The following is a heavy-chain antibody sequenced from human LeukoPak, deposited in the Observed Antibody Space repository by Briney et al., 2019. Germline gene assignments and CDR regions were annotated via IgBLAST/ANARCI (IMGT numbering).Heavy chain of an antibody. CDR1: GXTVSSNY. CDR3: ARVDCSSTSCPDAFDF. Sequence: GGSLRLSCAASGXTVSSNYMSWVRQAPGKGLEWVSVIYSGGSTYYADSVKGRFTISRDNSKNTLYLQMNSLRAEDTAVYYCARVDCSSTSCPDAFDFWGQGTMVTVSS. CDR2: IYSGGST. V-gene: IGHV3-53*01. D-gene: IGHD2-2*01. J-gene: IGHJ3*01.